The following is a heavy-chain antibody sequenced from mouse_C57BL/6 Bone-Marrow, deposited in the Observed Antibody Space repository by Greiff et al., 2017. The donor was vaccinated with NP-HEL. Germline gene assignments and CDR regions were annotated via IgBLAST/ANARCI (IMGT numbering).Heavy chain of an antibody. Sequence: EVKLVESGGGLVQPKGSLKLSCAASGFSFNTYAMNWVRQAPGKGLEWVARIRSKSNNYATYYADSVKDRFTISRDDSESMLYLQMNNLKTEDTAMYYCVSHRIYYDYDNIMDYWGQGTSVTVSS. CDR3: VSHRIYYDYDNIMDY. V-gene: IGHV10-1*01. CDR2: IRSKSNNYAT. J-gene: IGHJ4*01. D-gene: IGHD2-4*01. CDR1: GFSFNTYA.